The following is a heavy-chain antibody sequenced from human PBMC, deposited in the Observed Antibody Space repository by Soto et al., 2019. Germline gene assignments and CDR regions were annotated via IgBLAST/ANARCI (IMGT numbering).Heavy chain of an antibody. V-gene: IGHV4-31*03. CDR2: IYYSGST. CDR1: GGSISSGGYY. D-gene: IGHD3-10*01. CDR3: ARDLYGSDPLAFDI. Sequence: PSETLSLTCTVSGGSISSGGYYWSWIRQHPGKGLEWIGYIYYSGSTYYNPSLKSRVTISVDTSRNQFSLKLSSVTAADTAVYYCARDLYGSDPLAFDIWGQGTMVTVS. J-gene: IGHJ3*02.